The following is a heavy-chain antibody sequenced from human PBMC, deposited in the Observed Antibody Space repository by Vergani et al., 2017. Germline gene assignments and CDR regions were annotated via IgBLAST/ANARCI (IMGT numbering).Heavy chain of an antibody. Sequence: DVQIVESGGGLVQPGGSLRLSCVASGFTFSHYSMNWVRQAPGKGLEWVSSISGNNDDVYYADSVKGRFTISRDNSKNTLFLHMNSLRPEDTAVYYCAKVGRSEVAGTFGAFDIWGQGTMVTVSS. V-gene: IGHV3-21*04. J-gene: IGHJ3*02. CDR2: ISGNNDDV. CDR1: GFTFSHYS. D-gene: IGHD6-19*01. CDR3: AKVGRSEVAGTFGAFDI.